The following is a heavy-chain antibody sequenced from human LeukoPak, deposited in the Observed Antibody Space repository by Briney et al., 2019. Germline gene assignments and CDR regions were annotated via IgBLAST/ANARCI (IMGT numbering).Heavy chain of an antibody. J-gene: IGHJ4*02. Sequence: NPSETLSLTCAVYGGSFSGYYWSWIRQPPGKGLEWIGEINHSGSTNYNPSLKSRVTISVDTSKNQFSLKLSSVTAADTAVYYCASRYCTNGVCPVPFDYWGQGTLVTVSS. CDR3: ASRYCTNGVCPVPFDY. CDR2: INHSGST. D-gene: IGHD2-8*01. CDR1: GGSFSGYY. V-gene: IGHV4-34*01.